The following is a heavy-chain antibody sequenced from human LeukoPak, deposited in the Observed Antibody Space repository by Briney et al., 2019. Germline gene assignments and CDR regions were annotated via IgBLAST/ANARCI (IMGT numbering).Heavy chain of an antibody. J-gene: IGHJ4*02. D-gene: IGHD1-20*01. CDR3: ARDVGVTGIPLDY. Sequence: GGSLRLSCAASGFPFTSYAIQWVRQAPGKGLEWVAIVSANGFDKYYGDFVRARFTISRDNSKNTVYLQMSSLRVEDTALYFCARDVGVTGIPLDYWGPGTLVTVSS. V-gene: IGHV3-30*04. CDR2: VSANGFDK. CDR1: GFPFTSYA.